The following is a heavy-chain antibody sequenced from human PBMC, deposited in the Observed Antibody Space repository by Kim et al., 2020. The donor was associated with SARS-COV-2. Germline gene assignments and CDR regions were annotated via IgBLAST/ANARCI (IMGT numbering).Heavy chain of an antibody. Sequence: SETLSLTCTVSGGSISSGGYYWSWIRQHPGKGLEWIGYIYYSGSTYYNPSLKSRVTISVDTSKNQFSLKLSSVTAADTAVYYCARGAYGDYVGYYFDYWGQGTLVTVSS. V-gene: IGHV4-31*03. CDR3: ARGAYGDYVGYYFDY. CDR2: IYYSGST. J-gene: IGHJ4*02. D-gene: IGHD4-17*01. CDR1: GGSISSGGYY.